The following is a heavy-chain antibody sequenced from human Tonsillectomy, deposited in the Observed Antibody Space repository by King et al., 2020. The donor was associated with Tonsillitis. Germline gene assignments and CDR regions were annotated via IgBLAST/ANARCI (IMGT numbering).Heavy chain of an antibody. CDR3: AKSGVVYAISSY. D-gene: IGHD2-8*02. J-gene: IGHJ4*02. CDR1: GFTFSSYG. V-gene: IGHV3-30*02. CDR2: IRYDGSNK. Sequence: QLVQSGGGVVQPGGSLRLSCAASGFTFSSYGMHWVRQAPGKGLEWVAFIRYDGSNKYYADSVKGRFTISRDNSKNTLYLQMNSLRAEDTAVYCCAKSGVVYAISSYWGQGTLVTVSS.